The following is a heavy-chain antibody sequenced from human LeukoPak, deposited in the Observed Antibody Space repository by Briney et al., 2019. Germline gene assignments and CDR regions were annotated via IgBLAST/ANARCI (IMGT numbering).Heavy chain of an antibody. CDR2: IWYDGSNK. Sequence: GGSLRLSCAASGFTFSSYGMHWVRQAPGKGLEWVAVIWYDGSNKYYADSVKGRFTISRDNSKNTLYLQMNSLRAEDTAVYYCARDEGIAVLGYYYYYGMDVWGQGATVTVSS. D-gene: IGHD6-19*01. J-gene: IGHJ6*02. V-gene: IGHV3-33*01. CDR1: GFTFSSYG. CDR3: ARDEGIAVLGYYYYYGMDV.